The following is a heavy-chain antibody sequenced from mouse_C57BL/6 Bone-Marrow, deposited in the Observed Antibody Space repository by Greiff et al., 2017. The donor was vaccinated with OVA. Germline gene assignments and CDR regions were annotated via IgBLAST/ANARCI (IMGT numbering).Heavy chain of an antibody. CDR1: GFSFTSYG. CDR3: ASYVGAMDY. CDR2: IWGVGST. J-gene: IGHJ4*01. Sequence: VQLVESGPGLVAPSQSLSITCNVSGFSFTSYGVDWVSQSPGKGLEWLGVIWGVGSTNYTYAIKSRLSISKDNSKSQVFLKMNSRQTDDTARYYCASYVGAMDYWGQGTSVTVSS. V-gene: IGHV2-6*01.